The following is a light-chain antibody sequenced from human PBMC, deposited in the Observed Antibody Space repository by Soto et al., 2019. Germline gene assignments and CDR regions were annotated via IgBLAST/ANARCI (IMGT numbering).Light chain of an antibody. CDR3: QQYGRT. J-gene: IGKJ1*01. CDR2: GAS. Sequence: QSPATLSVSPGEGATLSCRASQSVTSNYLAWYQQKPGQAPRLLIYGASSRATGIPDRFSGSGSGTDFTLTISRLEPEDFAVYYCQQYGRTFGQGTKVDIK. CDR1: QSVTSNY. V-gene: IGKV3-20*01.